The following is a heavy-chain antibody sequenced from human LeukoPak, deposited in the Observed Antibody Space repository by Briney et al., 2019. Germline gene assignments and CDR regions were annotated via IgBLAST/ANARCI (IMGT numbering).Heavy chain of an antibody. Sequence: GGSLRLSCAASGFTFSSYAMNWVRQAPGKGLEWVSSISGIGGSTYYADSVKGRFTISRDNSKNTLSLQMNSLRAEDTAIYYCARVKYSDWYYFDYWGQGTLVTVSS. J-gene: IGHJ4*02. CDR3: ARVKYSDWYYFDY. D-gene: IGHD3-9*01. CDR1: GFTFSSYA. CDR2: ISGIGGST. V-gene: IGHV3-23*01.